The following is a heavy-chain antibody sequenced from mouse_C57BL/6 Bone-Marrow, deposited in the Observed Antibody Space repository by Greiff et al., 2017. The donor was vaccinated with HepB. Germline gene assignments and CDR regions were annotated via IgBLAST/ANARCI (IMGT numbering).Heavy chain of an antibody. Sequence: QVQLQQPGAELVMPGASVKLSCKASGYTFTSYWMHWVKQRPGQGLEWIGEIDPSDSYTNYNQKFKGKSTLTVDKSSSTAYMQLSSLTSEDSAVYYCARWGMVPYYFDYWGQGTTLTVSS. CDR1: GYTFTSYW. CDR3: ARWGMVPYYFDY. D-gene: IGHD2-3*01. V-gene: IGHV1-69*01. J-gene: IGHJ2*01. CDR2: IDPSDSYT.